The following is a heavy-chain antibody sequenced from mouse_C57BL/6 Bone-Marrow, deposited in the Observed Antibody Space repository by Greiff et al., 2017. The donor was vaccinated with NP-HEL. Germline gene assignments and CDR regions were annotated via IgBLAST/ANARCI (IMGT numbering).Heavy chain of an antibody. CDR1: GYTFTDYY. V-gene: IGHV1-76*01. D-gene: IGHD2-2*01. Sequence: QVQLKQSGAELVRPGASVKLSCKASGYTFTDYYINWVKQRPGQGLEWIARIYPGSGNTYYNEKFKGKATLTAEKSSSTAYMQLSSLTSEDSAVYFCAKGYDGGVDYWGQGTSVTVSS. J-gene: IGHJ4*01. CDR3: AKGYDGGVDY. CDR2: IYPGSGNT.